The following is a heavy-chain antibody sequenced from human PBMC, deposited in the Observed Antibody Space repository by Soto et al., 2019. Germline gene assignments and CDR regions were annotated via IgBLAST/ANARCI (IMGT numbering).Heavy chain of an antibody. D-gene: IGHD5-18*01. V-gene: IGHV4-34*01. J-gene: IGHJ4*02. CDR2: IYHSGST. CDR1: GGSFSGHY. Sequence: PSETLSLTCAVYGGSFSGHYWSWIRQPPGKGLEWIGYIYHSGSTYYNPSPKSRVTISVDKSKNQFSLKLSSVTAADTAVYSCARAPLDGYTGYYFDYWGQGTLVTVSS. CDR3: ARAPLDGYTGYYFDY.